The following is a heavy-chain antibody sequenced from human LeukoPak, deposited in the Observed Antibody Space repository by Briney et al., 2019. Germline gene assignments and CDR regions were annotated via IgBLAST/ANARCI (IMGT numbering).Heavy chain of an antibody. CDR3: ARDSGSYYYYYGMDV. D-gene: IGHD1-26*01. CDR1: GYTFTSYG. CDR2: ISAYNGNT. Sequence: ASVKVSCKASGYTFTSYGISWVRQAPGQGLEWMGWISAYNGNTNYAQKLQGRVTMTTDTSTSTAYMELRSLRSDDTAVYYCARDSGSYYYYYGMDVWGQGTTVTVSS. V-gene: IGHV1-18*01. J-gene: IGHJ6*02.